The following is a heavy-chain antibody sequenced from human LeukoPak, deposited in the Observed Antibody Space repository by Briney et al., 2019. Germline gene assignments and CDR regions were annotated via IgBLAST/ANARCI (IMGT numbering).Heavy chain of an antibody. V-gene: IGHV3-23*01. Sequence: GGSLRLSCVASGYIFNNYAVSWVRQAPGKGLEWVSAISGSGSTYYADSVKGRFTISRDNSKNTGYLQMNSLRAEDTAVYYCVKGGQDCSPTTCYYDWGQGALVTVSS. CDR2: ISGSGST. CDR1: GYIFNNYA. CDR3: VKGGQDCSPTTCYYD. D-gene: IGHD2-2*01. J-gene: IGHJ4*02.